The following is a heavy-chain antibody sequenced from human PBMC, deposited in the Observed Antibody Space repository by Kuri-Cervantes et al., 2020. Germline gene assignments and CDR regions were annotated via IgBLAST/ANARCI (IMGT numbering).Heavy chain of an antibody. V-gene: IGHV1-2*06. CDR2: VNCNGGGT. CDR1: GYTFSAYF. D-gene: IGHD3-10*01. Sequence: ASVKVSCKASGYTFSAYFIHWVRQAPGQGLEWLGRVNCNGGGTIYAPKFQGRVTMTRDTSISTAYMELSSLKSADTAMYYCARDISWFGELLLRSDYYYYYYGMDVWGQGTTVTVSS. J-gene: IGHJ6*02. CDR3: ARDISWFGELLLRSDYYYYYYGMDV.